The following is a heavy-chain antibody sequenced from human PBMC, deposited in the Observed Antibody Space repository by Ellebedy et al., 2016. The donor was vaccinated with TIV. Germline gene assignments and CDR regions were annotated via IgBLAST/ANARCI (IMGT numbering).Heavy chain of an antibody. Sequence: MPSETLSLTCTVSGGSISSGGYYWSWIRQPPGKGLEWIGSIYYSGSTNYNPSLKSRVTISVDTSKNQFSLKLSSVTAADTAVYYCARRSSSGWLGYWGQGTLVTVSS. D-gene: IGHD6-19*01. CDR3: ARRSSSGWLGY. CDR2: IYYSGST. CDR1: GGSISSGGYY. J-gene: IGHJ4*02. V-gene: IGHV4-61*08.